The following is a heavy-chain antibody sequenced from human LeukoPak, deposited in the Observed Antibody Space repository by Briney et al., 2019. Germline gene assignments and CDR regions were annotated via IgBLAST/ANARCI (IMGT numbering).Heavy chain of an antibody. CDR2: IKQDGSEK. D-gene: IGHD3-10*01. CDR3: AREEHGSGVDAFDI. J-gene: IGHJ3*02. CDR1: GFTFSSYW. Sequence: GGSLRLSCAAPGFTFSSYWMSWVRQAPGKGLEWVANIKQDGSEKYYVDSVKGRCTISRDNAKNSLYLQMNSLRAEDTAVYYCAREEHGSGVDAFDIWGQGTMVTVSS. V-gene: IGHV3-7*01.